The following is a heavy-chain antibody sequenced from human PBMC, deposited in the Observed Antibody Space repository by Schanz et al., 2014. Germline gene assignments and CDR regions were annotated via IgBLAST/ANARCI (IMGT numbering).Heavy chain of an antibody. CDR2: IYSGIGA. J-gene: IGHJ1*01. CDR1: GFTFSSYA. CDR3: ASGVLVSSLQKGLQF. V-gene: IGHV3-NL1*01. Sequence: QVQLVESGGGVVQPGRSLRLSCAASGFTFSSYAMHWVRQAPGKGLEWVSVIYSGIGAYYADSVKDRFTVSRDNSKNTVYLQMNRLRAEDTAVYYCASGVLVSSLQKGLQFWGRGTLVIVSS. D-gene: IGHD3-16*02.